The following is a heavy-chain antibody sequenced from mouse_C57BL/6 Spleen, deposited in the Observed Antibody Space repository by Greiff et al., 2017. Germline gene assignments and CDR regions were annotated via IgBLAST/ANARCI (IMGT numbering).Heavy chain of an antibody. CDR2: IDPEDGET. J-gene: IGHJ4*01. V-gene: IGHV14-2*01. CDR3: ASSALYGNYLYYAMDY. CDR1: GFNIKDYY. D-gene: IGHD2-1*01. Sequence: EVKLVESGAELVKPGASVKLSCTASGFNIKDYYMHWVKQRTEQGLAWIGRIDPEDGETKYAPKFQGKATITADTSSNTAYLQLSSLTSEDTAVYYCASSALYGNYLYYAMDYWGQGTSVTVSS.